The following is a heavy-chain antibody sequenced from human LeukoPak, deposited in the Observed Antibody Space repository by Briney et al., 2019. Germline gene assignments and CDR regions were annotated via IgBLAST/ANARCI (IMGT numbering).Heavy chain of an antibody. D-gene: IGHD3-10*02. J-gene: IGHJ4*02. CDR2: ISYDGSIK. Sequence: GGSLRLSCAASGFTFSSYAMHWVRQAPGKGLEWVAVISYDGSIKYYADSVKGRFTISTDISKSTLSRQMNSLRPEDTALYYCARDLSNVPGQYWGQGTLVTVSS. CDR3: ARDLSNVPGQY. V-gene: IGHV3-30-3*01. CDR1: GFTFSSYA.